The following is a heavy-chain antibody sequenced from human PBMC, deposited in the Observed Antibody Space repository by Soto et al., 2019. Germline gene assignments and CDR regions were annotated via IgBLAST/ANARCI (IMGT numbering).Heavy chain of an antibody. CDR2: ISGSGGST. V-gene: IGHV3-23*01. Sequence: GGSLRLSCAASGFTFSSYAMSWVRQAPGKGLEWVSAISGSGGSTYYADSVKGRFTTSRDNSKNTLYLQMNSLRAEDTAVYYCAKDRGHFDWLNTNTDYWGQGTLVTVSS. CDR1: GFTFSSYA. D-gene: IGHD3-9*01. CDR3: AKDRGHFDWLNTNTDY. J-gene: IGHJ4*02.